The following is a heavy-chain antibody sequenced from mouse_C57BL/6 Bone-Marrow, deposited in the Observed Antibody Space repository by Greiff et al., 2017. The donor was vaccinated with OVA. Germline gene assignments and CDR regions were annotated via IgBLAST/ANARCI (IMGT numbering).Heavy chain of an antibody. Sequence: VQLQQSGAELARPGASVKMSCKASGYTFTSYTMHWVKQRPGQGLEWIGYINPSSGYTKYNQKFKDKATLTADKSSSPAYMHLSSLTSEDSAVYYCASLYDYGGWGQGTTLTVSS. CDR3: ASLYDYGG. D-gene: IGHD2-4*01. V-gene: IGHV1-4*01. CDR1: GYTFTSYT. CDR2: INPSSGYT. J-gene: IGHJ2*01.